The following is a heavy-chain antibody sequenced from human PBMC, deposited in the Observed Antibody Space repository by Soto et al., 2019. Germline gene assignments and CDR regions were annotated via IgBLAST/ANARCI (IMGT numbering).Heavy chain of an antibody. Sequence: GGSLRLSCAASGFTFSSYSMNWVRQAPGKGLEWVSSISSSSSTIYYADSVKGRFTISRDNAKNSLYLQMNSLRDEDTAVYYCARESRRLNWFDPWGQGTLVTVSS. V-gene: IGHV3-48*02. CDR1: GFTFSSYS. J-gene: IGHJ5*02. CDR3: ARESRRLNWFDP. CDR2: ISSSSSTI.